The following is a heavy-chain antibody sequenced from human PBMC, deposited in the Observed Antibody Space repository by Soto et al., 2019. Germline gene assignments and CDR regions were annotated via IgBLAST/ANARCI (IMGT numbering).Heavy chain of an antibody. D-gene: IGHD6-6*01. V-gene: IGHV5-10-1*01. CDR1: GYSFTSYW. CDR3: ASIAARPYYYYGMDV. Sequence: PGESLKISCKGSGYSFTSYWISWVRQMPGKGLEWMGRIDPSDSYTNYSPSFQGHVTISADKSISTAYLQWSSLKASDTAMYYCASIAARPYYYYGMDVWGHGTTVTVSS. CDR2: IDPSDSYT. J-gene: IGHJ6*02.